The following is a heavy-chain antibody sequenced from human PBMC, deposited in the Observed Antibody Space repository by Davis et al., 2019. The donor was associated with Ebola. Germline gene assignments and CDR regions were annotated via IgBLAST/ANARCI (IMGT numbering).Heavy chain of an antibody. CDR3: ARSGYTGYDPRINFDF. CDR2: IYYSGST. Sequence: MPSETLSLTCTVSGGSISSYYWSWIRQPPGKGLEWIGYIYYSGSTDYNPSLKSRFTISFDTSKNQFSLKLNSVTVADTAMYYCARSGYTGYDPRINFDFWGQGTLVTVSS. D-gene: IGHD5-12*01. CDR1: GGSISSYY. V-gene: IGHV4-59*08. J-gene: IGHJ4*02.